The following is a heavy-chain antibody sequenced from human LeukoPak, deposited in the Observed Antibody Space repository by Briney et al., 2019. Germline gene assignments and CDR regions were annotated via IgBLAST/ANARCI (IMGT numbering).Heavy chain of an antibody. J-gene: IGHJ3*01. CDR2: ISSNGGST. Sequence: HPGGSLRLSCAASGFTFSSYAMHWVRQAPGKGLEYVSAISSNGGSTYYANSVKGRFTISRDNSKNTLYLQMGSLRAEDMAVYYCARDIRREMAIPFDVWGQGTLVTVSS. CDR3: ARDIRREMAIPFDV. CDR1: GFTFSSYA. V-gene: IGHV3-64*01. D-gene: IGHD5-24*01.